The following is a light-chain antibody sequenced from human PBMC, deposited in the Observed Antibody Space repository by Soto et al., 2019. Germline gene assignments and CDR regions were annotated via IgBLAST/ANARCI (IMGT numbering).Light chain of an antibody. CDR1: QSVSSN. Sequence: EIVMTQSPATLSVSPGERATFSCWASQSVSSNLAWYQQKPGQAPRLLIYDASTRATGIPARFSGSGSGTDFTLTISGLQSDDFATYFCHSRAFGQGTRL. V-gene: IGKV3D-15*01. CDR2: DAS. CDR3: HSRA. J-gene: IGKJ5*01.